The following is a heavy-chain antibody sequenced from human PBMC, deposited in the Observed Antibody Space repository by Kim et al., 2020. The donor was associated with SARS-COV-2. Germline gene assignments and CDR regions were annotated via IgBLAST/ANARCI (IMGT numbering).Heavy chain of an antibody. Sequence: SETLSLTCTVSGGSISSSSYYWGWIRQPPGKGLEWIGSIYYSGSTYYNPSLKSRVTISVDTSKNQFSLKLSSVTAADTAVYYCARERRTGTDYWGQGTLVTVSS. V-gene: IGHV4-39*07. CDR2: IYYSGST. D-gene: IGHD1-1*01. CDR3: ARERRTGTDY. CDR1: GGSISSSSYY. J-gene: IGHJ4*02.